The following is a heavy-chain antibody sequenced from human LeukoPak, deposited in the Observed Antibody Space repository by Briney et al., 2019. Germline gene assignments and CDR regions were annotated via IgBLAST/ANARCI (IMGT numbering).Heavy chain of an antibody. Sequence: PGGSLRLSCAASGFTFSNYWVQWVRHAPGKGLVWVSRINRDGSTTKYADSVKGRFTVSRDNAKNTLNLQMNSLRAEDTAVYYCARDKKSGESSEIDYWGQGTLVTVSS. CDR2: INRDGSTT. CDR1: GFTFSNYW. D-gene: IGHD3-10*01. J-gene: IGHJ4*02. V-gene: IGHV3-74*03. CDR3: ARDKKSGESSEIDY.